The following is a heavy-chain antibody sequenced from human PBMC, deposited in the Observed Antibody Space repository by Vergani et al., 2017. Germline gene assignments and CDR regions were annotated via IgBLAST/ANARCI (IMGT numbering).Heavy chain of an antibody. D-gene: IGHD6-13*01. V-gene: IGHV3-30*04. CDR3: AKGSGYSSSWYVDY. CDR2: ISYDGSNK. CDR1: GFTFSSYA. Sequence: QVQLVESGGGVVQPGRSLRLSCAASGFTFSSYAMHWVRQAPGKGLEWVAVISYDGSNKYYADSVKGRFTISRDNSKNTLYLQMNSLRAEDTAVYYCAKGSGYSSSWYVDYWGQGTLVTVSS. J-gene: IGHJ4*02.